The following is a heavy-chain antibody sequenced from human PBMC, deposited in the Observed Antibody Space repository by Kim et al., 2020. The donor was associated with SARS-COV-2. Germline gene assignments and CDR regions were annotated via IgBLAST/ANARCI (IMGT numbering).Heavy chain of an antibody. Sequence: GGSLRLSCFASGFTFKNVTVTWFRQAPGKGPEWVSSISSTGANINQADSVRGRFAIPKDKSKNTVYLQMSSLRVEDTATYFCAARAPGTYYAHWGRGTVVTVST. CDR1: GFTFKNVT. CDR3: AARAPGTYYAH. J-gene: IGHJ4*01. V-gene: IGHV3-23*01. CDR2: ISSTGANI. D-gene: IGHD3-3*01.